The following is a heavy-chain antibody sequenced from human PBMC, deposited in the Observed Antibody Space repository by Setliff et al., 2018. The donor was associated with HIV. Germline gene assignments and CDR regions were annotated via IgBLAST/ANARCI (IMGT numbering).Heavy chain of an antibody. CDR1: AFNFNSYT. V-gene: IGHV3-21*04. Sequence: GGSLRLSCAASAFNFNSYTMSWVRQAPGKGLEWVSSISGSSNFIYYANSLKGRFTISRDNAKNSLYLRMTSLRAGDTAVYYCARDIGDVPERTVFDVWGQGTMVTVSS. J-gene: IGHJ3*01. D-gene: IGHD2-21*01. CDR2: ISGSSNFI. CDR3: ARDIGDVPERTVFDV.